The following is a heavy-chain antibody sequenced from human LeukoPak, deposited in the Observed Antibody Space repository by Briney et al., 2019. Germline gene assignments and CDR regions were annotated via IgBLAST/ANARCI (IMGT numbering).Heavy chain of an antibody. J-gene: IGHJ6*03. V-gene: IGHV4-59*01. D-gene: IGHD2-15*01. Sequence: SETLSFTCPVSGGSISSYYWSWIRQPPAKGLQWMGYIYYSRCTNYNPSLKSRVTISVDTSKNQFSLKLSSVTAADTAVYYCARVRPYCSGSSCYSTYYYYMDVWGKGTTVTVSS. CDR1: GGSISSYY. CDR2: IYYSRCT. CDR3: ARVRPYCSGSSCYSTYYYYMDV.